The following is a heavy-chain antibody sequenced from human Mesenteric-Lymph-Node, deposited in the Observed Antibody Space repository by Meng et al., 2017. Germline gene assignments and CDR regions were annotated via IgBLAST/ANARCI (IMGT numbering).Heavy chain of an antibody. Sequence: QVQLQESGPGLVKPSGTLSLTCPVSGDSISSDIWWSWVRQPPGKGLEWIGYIHHSGSAYYNPSLKSRVTISVDTSKNQFSLKLSSVTAADTAVYYCARDRTTGRYFDYWGQGTLVTVSS. D-gene: IGHD4-11*01. V-gene: IGHV4-4*02. J-gene: IGHJ4*02. CDR1: GDSISSDIW. CDR3: ARDRTTGRYFDY. CDR2: IHHSGSA.